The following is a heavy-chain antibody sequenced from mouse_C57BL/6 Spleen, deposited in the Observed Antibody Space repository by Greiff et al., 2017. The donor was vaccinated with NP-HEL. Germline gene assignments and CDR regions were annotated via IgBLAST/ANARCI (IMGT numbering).Heavy chain of an antibody. V-gene: IGHV14-3*01. D-gene: IGHD4-1*01. J-gene: IGHJ4*01. CDR1: GFNIKNPY. Sequence: VQLQQSVAELVRPGASVKLSCTASGFNIKNPYMHWVKQRPEQGLEWIGRIDPANGNTKYAPKFQGKATITADTSSNTAYLQLSSLTSEDTAIYYCARGDWDRGYYAMDYWGQGTSVTVSS. CDR2: IDPANGNT. CDR3: ARGDWDRGYYAMDY.